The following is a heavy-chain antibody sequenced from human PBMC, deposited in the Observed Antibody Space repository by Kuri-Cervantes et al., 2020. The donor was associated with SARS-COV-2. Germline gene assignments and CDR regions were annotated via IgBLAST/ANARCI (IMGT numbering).Heavy chain of an antibody. CDR2: IYTSGST. CDR3: ARDLGIQLWLSPPDP. Sequence: AETLSLTCTVSGCSISSYYWSWIRQPAGKGLEWIGRIYTSGSTNYNPALKSRVTMSVDTSKNQFSLKMSSVTAADTAVYYCARDLGIQLWLSPPDPWGQGTLVTVSS. J-gene: IGHJ5*02. D-gene: IGHD5-18*01. CDR1: GCSISSYY. V-gene: IGHV4-4*07.